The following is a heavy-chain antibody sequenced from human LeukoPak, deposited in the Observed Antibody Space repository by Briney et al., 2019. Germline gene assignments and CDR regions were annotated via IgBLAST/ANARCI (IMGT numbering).Heavy chain of an antibody. Sequence: GRSLRLSCAASGFTFSSYAMHWVRQAPGKGLEWVAVISYDGSNKYYADSVKGRFTISRDNSKNTLYLQMNSLRVEDTALYYCAKRVDYGGNYYFDYWGQGTLVTVSS. CDR1: GFTFSSYA. J-gene: IGHJ4*02. V-gene: IGHV3-30*04. CDR2: ISYDGSNK. CDR3: AKRVDYGGNYYFDY. D-gene: IGHD4-23*01.